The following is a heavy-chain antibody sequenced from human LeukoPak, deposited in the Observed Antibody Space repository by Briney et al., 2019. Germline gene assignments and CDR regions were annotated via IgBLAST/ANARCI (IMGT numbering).Heavy chain of an antibody. D-gene: IGHD3-22*01. CDR2: VYYSGST. CDR1: GGSISSSSYS. J-gene: IGHJ4*02. CDR3: ARGGIGYDSSGYSNYFDY. V-gene: IGHV4-31*03. Sequence: SETLSLTCTVSGGSISSSSYSWGWIRQHPGKGLEWIGYVYYSGSTYYNPSLKSRVTISVDTSKNQFSLKLSSVTAADTAVYYCARGGIGYDSSGYSNYFDYWGQGTLVTVSS.